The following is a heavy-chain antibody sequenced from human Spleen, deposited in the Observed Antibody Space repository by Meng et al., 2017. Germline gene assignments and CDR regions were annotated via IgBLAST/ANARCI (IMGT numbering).Heavy chain of an antibody. CDR3: ARGRPYFDY. CDR1: GGSISSNNW. J-gene: IGHJ4*02. V-gene: IGHV4-4*02. CDR2: IYHSGST. Sequence: QVQLQESGPGLVKPSGTLSLTCAVSGGSISSNNWWSWVRQPPGRGLEYIGEIYHSGSTNYNPSLESRVTISVDKSKNQFSLKLSSVTAADTAVYYCARGRPYFDYWGQGTLVTVSS.